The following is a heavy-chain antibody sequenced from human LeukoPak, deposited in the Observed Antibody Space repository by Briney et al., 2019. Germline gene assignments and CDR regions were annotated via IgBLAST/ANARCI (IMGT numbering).Heavy chain of an antibody. CDR2: ITGSSSSK. Sequence: GRSLRLSCAASGFTFSDYDMNWIRQAPGTGLEWVSYITGSSSSKYYADSVKGRFTISRDNAKNSLYLQMNSLRAEDTAVYYCARPTTSGWYPHWGQGTMVTVSS. D-gene: IGHD6-19*01. J-gene: IGHJ3*01. CDR3: ARPTTSGWYPH. V-gene: IGHV3-48*01. CDR1: GFTFSDYD.